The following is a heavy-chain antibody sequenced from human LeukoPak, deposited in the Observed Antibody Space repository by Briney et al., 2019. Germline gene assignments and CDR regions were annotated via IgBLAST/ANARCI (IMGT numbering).Heavy chain of an antibody. CDR3: ARGDYYDSSGYPFDY. Sequence: GGSLRLSCAAPGFTFSSYAMHWVRQAPGKGLEYVSAISSNGGSTYYANSVKGRFTISRDNSKNTLYLQMGSLRAEDTAVYYCARGDYYDSSGYPFDYWGQGTLVTVSS. CDR1: GFTFSSYA. D-gene: IGHD3-22*01. V-gene: IGHV3-64*01. CDR2: ISSNGGST. J-gene: IGHJ4*02.